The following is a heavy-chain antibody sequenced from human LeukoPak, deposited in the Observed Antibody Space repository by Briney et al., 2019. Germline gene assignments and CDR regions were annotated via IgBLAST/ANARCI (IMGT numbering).Heavy chain of an antibody. CDR3: ARDYRLGFDY. CDR2: IFYGGTIQ. Sequence: GGALRLSCAGSGFTFTHYAMHWVRRTPAKGLEGVAVIFYGGTIQYYSDSVRGRLIVSRDNPKNTLYLQMNSLRAEDTAVYYCARDYRLGFDYWGQGTLVTVSS. V-gene: IGHV3-30*03. J-gene: IGHJ4*02. CDR1: GFTFTHYA.